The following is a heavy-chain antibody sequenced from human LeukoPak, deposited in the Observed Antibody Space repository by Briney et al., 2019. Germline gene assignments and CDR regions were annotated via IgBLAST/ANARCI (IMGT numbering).Heavy chain of an antibody. CDR3: AKDLKEYYYDSSGHDY. D-gene: IGHD3-22*01. Sequence: WSSLRLSCVASGFIFSSYALSWVRQAPGKGLEGVSAISGSGGSTYYADSVKGGLTISRDNSKNTLYLQMNSLRAEDTAVYYCAKDLKEYYYDSSGHDYWRQGTLVSVSS. V-gene: IGHV3-23*01. CDR2: ISGSGGST. J-gene: IGHJ4*02. CDR1: GFIFSSYA.